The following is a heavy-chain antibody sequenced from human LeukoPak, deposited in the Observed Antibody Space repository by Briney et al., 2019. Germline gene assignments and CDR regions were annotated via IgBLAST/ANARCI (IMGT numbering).Heavy chain of an antibody. Sequence: PSETLSLTCTVSGGSISSYYWSWIRQPARKGLEWIGRIFTSGTTNYNPSLKSRVTMSVDKSKNQFSLKLRSVTAADTAVYYCASGDYGMDVWGQGTTVTVSS. CDR1: GGSISSYY. CDR2: IFTSGTT. V-gene: IGHV4-4*07. J-gene: IGHJ6*02. CDR3: ASGDYGMDV. D-gene: IGHD4-17*01.